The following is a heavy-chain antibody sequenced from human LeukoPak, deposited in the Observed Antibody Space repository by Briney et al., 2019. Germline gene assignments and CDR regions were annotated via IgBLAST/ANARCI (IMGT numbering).Heavy chain of an antibody. D-gene: IGHD2/OR15-2a*01. CDR1: GFSFSSYS. J-gene: IGHJ4*02. CDR3: ARDYVYAFDY. Sequence: PGGSPRLSCAASGFSFSSYSINWVRQAPGKGLEWVSCISGDGNAKHYTDSVKGRFTISRDNAKNALYLQMNSLRAEDTAVYFCARDYVYAFDYWGQGTLVTVSS. V-gene: IGHV3-48*01. CDR2: ISGDGNAK.